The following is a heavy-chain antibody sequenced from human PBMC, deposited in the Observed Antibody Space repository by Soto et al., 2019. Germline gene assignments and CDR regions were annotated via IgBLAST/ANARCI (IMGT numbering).Heavy chain of an antibody. CDR3: ARDLTGYAMDV. Sequence: PGGSLRLSCEPSGLSISNHEMDWVRQAPGKGLEWVSYSDRTGRAIYYADTVKDRFIISRDHAKNTLYLEMNGLTAEDTAIYYCARDLTGYAMDVWGQGTTVTVSS. V-gene: IGHV3-48*03. D-gene: IGHD3-9*01. J-gene: IGHJ6*02. CDR2: SDRTGRAI. CDR1: GLSISNHE.